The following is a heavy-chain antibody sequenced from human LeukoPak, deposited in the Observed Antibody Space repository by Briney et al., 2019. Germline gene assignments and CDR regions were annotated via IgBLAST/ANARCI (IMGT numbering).Heavy chain of an antibody. D-gene: IGHD6-13*01. V-gene: IGHV4-4*07. J-gene: IGHJ4*02. CDR2: IYTSGNT. CDR3: ARVGYSSSWYRGFDY. CDR1: GGSISSYY. Sequence: SETLSLTCTVSGGSISSYYWSWIRQPAGKGLEWIGRIYTSGNTNYNPSLKSRVTISVDTSKNQFSLKLSSVTAADTAVYYCARVGYSSSWYRGFDYWGQGTLVTVSS.